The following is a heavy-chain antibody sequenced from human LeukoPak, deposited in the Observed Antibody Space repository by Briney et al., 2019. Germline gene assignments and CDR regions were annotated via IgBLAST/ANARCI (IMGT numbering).Heavy chain of an antibody. J-gene: IGHJ3*02. CDR3: ARGSPWELLRGVGAFDI. V-gene: IGHV3-20*01. Sequence: LPGGSLRLSCAASGFTFDDYGMSWVRQAPGKGLEWVSGINWNGGSTGYADSVKGRFTISRDNAKNSLYLQMNSLRAEDTALYHCARGSPWELLRGVGAFDIWGQGTMVTVSS. CDR1: GFTFDDYG. D-gene: IGHD1-26*01. CDR2: INWNGGST.